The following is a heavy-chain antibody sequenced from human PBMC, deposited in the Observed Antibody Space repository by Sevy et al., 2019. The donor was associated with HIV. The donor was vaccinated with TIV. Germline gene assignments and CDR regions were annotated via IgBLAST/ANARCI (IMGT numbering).Heavy chain of an antibody. Sequence: GGSLRLSCTTSGFTFDDYAVSWFRQTPGKGLEWVAFITRNSYEAYGGTTDYAASVKGRFIISRDDSKSIAYLQMNSLKTEDTAVYYCTRGLATADTPEYYFDYWGQGTLVTVSS. CDR3: TRGLATADTPEYYFDY. V-gene: IGHV3-49*03. CDR2: ITRNSYEAYGGTT. J-gene: IGHJ4*02. CDR1: GFTFDDYA. D-gene: IGHD5-12*01.